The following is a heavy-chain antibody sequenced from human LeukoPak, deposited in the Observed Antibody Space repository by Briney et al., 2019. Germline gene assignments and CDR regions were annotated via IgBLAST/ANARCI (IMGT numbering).Heavy chain of an antibody. CDR1: GASINDYY. Sequence: PSETLSLTCSVSGASINDYYWTWIRQPPGKGLEWIGYVYHTGTSGYHPSLKSRVAMSLDTSKNQVSLELRSVTAADTAVYFCTRVVNGGHFDYWGQGTLVTVSS. CDR2: VYHTGTS. V-gene: IGHV4-59*01. CDR3: TRVVNGGHFDY. J-gene: IGHJ4*02. D-gene: IGHD2-8*01.